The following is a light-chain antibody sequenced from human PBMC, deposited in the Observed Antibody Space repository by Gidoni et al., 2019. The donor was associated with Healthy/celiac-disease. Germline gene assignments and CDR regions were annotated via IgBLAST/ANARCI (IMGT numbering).Light chain of an antibody. CDR1: KSVSSN. J-gene: IGKJ1*01. V-gene: IGKV3-15*01. CDR3: QQYNNWPSWT. CDR2: GAS. Sequence: IVITQSPATLSVSPGERATLSCRASKSVSSNLAWYQQKPGQAPRLLIYGASTRATGIPARCSGSGSGTEFTLTISSLQSEDFAVYYCQQYNNWPSWTFGQGTKVEIK.